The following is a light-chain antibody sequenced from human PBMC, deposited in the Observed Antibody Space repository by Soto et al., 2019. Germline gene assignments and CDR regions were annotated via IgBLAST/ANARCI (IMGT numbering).Light chain of an antibody. CDR3: SSPSGSSNPYV. V-gene: IGLV2-8*01. CDR2: EVS. Sequence: QSALTQPPSASGSPGQSVTISCTGTSSDVGGSNFVSWYQQHPGKAPKLMIYEVSKRPSGVPDRFSGSKSGNTASLTVSGLQAEDEADYHCSSPSGSSNPYVFGTGTKLTVL. J-gene: IGLJ1*01. CDR1: SSDVGGSNF.